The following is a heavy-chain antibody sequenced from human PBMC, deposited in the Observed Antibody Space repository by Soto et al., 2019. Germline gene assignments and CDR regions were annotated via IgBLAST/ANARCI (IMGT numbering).Heavy chain of an antibody. V-gene: IGHV3-48*01. CDR1: GFTFSSYS. D-gene: IGHD2-8*01. Sequence: DVQLVESGGGLVQPGGSLRLSCAASGFTFSSYSTNWVRQAPGKGLEWVSYISGSSSMIYYADSVKGRFTISRDNAKNSLYLQMNSLRAEDTAVYYCARDLNPRQEMLYALLGYWGQGTLVTVSS. CDR2: ISGSSSMI. CDR3: ARDLNPRQEMLYALLGY. J-gene: IGHJ4*02.